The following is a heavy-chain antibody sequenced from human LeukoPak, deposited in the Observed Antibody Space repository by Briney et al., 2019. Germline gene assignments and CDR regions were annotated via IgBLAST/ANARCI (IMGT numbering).Heavy chain of an antibody. Sequence: SETLSLTCTVSGGSITSSSYYWSWIRQPAGKGLEWIGRIYTSGSTNYNPSLKSRVTMSVDTSKNQFSLKLSSVTAADTAMYYCARQAVAGTRIDYWGQGTLVTVSS. CDR1: GGSITSSSYY. D-gene: IGHD6-19*01. CDR3: ARQAVAGTRIDY. J-gene: IGHJ4*02. V-gene: IGHV4-61*02. CDR2: IYTSGST.